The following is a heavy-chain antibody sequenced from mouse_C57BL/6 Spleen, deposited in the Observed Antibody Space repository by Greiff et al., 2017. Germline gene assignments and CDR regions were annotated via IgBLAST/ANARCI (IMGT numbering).Heavy chain of an antibody. Sequence: QVQLQQPGAELVRPGSSVKLSCKASGYTFTSYWMHWVKQRPIQGLEWIGNIDPSDSETHYNQKFKDKATLTVDKSSSTAYMQLSSLTSADSAVYYCARRRVITTVVGFDYWGQGTTLTVSS. CDR1: GYTFTSYW. V-gene: IGHV1-52*01. D-gene: IGHD1-1*01. CDR2: IDPSDSET. CDR3: ARRRVITTVVGFDY. J-gene: IGHJ2*01.